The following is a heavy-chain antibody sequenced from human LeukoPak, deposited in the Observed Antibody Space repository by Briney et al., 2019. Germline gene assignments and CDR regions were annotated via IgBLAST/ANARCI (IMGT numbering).Heavy chain of an antibody. CDR1: GFTFDDYA. J-gene: IGHJ4*02. Sequence: SGRSLRLSCAASGFTFDDYAMHWVRQAPGKGLEWVSGISWNSGSIGYADSVKGRFTISRDNAKNSLYLQMNSLRGDDTAVYYCATVAGDCSGGRCYLLRFDYWGQGTLVTVSS. CDR2: ISWNSGSI. D-gene: IGHD2-15*01. CDR3: ATVAGDCSGGRCYLLRFDY. V-gene: IGHV3-9*01.